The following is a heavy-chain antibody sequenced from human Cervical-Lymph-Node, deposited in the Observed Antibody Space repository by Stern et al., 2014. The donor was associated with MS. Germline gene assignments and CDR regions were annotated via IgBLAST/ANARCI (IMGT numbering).Heavy chain of an antibody. V-gene: IGHV4-61*02. CDR1: GGSISSGSNY. J-gene: IGHJ4*02. CDR2: VYTSGTT. CDR3: ARGHDQSDSTGHDY. D-gene: IGHD2-8*02. Sequence: QVQLQESGPGLVKPSQTLSLTCTVSGGSISSGSNYWSWIRQPVGKGLEWIGRVYTSGTTNYNHPLRGRVPISVATSKNQVSLEMRSVTAADTAVYYCARGHDQSDSTGHDYWGQGSQVAVSS.